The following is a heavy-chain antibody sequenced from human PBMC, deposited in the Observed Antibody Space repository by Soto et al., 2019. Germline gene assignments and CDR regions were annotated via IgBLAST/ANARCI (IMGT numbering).Heavy chain of an antibody. CDR3: ARSMAARPKLDAFDI. CDR1: GYTFTSYG. J-gene: IGHJ3*02. CDR2: INPNNGNT. D-gene: IGHD6-6*01. V-gene: IGHV1-18*01. Sequence: VKVSCKASGYTFTSYGISWVRQAPGQGLEWMGWINPNNGNTNYAQELQGRVTMTRNTSMSTAYMELSSLRSEDTAVYYCARSMAARPKLDAFDIWGQGTMVTVSS.